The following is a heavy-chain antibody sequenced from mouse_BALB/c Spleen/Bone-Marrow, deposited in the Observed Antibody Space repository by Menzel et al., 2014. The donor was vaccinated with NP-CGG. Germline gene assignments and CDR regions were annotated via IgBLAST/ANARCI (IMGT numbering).Heavy chain of an antibody. V-gene: IGHV5-12-2*01. CDR1: GFTFSSYT. CDR2: ISNGGGST. J-gene: IGHJ1*01. Sequence: EVKLVESGGGLVQPGGSLKLSCAASGFTFSSYTMSWVRQTPEKRLEWVAYISNGGGSTYYPDTVKGRFTISRDNARNTLYLQMSSLKSEDTAMYYCARHPSGRWYFDVWGAGTTVTVSS. CDR3: ARHPSGRWYFDV. D-gene: IGHD2-10*02.